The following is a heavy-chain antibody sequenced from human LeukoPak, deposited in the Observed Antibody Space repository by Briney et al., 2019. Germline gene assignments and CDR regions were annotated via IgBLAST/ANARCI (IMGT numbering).Heavy chain of an antibody. CDR2: MNPNSGNT. J-gene: IGHJ6*03. V-gene: IGHV1-8*01. CDR1: GYTFTSYD. D-gene: IGHD1-26*01. Sequence: ASVKVSCKASGYTFTSYDINWVRQATGQGPEWMGWMNPNSGNTGYAQKFQGRVTMTRNTSISTAYMELSSLRSEDTAVYYCARGRVGATTIYYYYMDVWGKGTTVTVSS. CDR3: ARGRVGATTIYYYYMDV.